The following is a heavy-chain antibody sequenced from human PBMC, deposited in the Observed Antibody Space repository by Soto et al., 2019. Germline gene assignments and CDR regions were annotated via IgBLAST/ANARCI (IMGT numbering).Heavy chain of an antibody. CDR1: GGSISSGGYY. J-gene: IGHJ4*02. CDR3: ASGLGNDFWSGYYPFDY. CDR2: IYYSGST. Sequence: PSETLSLTCTVSGGSISSGGYYWSWIRQHPGKGLEWIGYIYYSGSTYYNPSLKSRVTISVDTSKNQFSLKLSSVTAADTAVYYCASGLGNDFWSGYYPFDYWGQGTFVTVSS. D-gene: IGHD3-3*01. V-gene: IGHV4-31*03.